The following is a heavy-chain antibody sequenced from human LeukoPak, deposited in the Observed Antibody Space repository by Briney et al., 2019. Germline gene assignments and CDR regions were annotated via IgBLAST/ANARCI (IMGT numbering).Heavy chain of an antibody. CDR1: GGSISSYY. J-gene: IGHJ4*02. CDR2: IYTSGST. CDR3: ARGISGSWPYYFDY. V-gene: IGHV4-4*07. D-gene: IGHD1-26*01. Sequence: PSETLSLTCTVSGGSISSYYWSWIRQPAGKGLEWIGRIYTSGSTNYNPSLKSRVTISVDTSKNQFSLKLSSVTAADTAVYYCARGISGSWPYYFDYWGQGTLVTVSS.